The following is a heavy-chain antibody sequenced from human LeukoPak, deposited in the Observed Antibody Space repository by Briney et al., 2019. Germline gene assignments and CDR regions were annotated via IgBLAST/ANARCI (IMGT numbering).Heavy chain of an antibody. CDR1: GGTFSSYT. V-gene: IGHV1-69*04. Sequence: SVKVSCKASGGTFSSYTISWARQAPGQGLEWMGRIIPILGIANYAQKFQGRVTITADKSTSTAYMELSSLRSEDTAVYYCAREDYYDRDRPLDYWGQGTLVTV. CDR3: AREDYYDRDRPLDY. D-gene: IGHD3-22*01. CDR2: IIPILGIA. J-gene: IGHJ4*02.